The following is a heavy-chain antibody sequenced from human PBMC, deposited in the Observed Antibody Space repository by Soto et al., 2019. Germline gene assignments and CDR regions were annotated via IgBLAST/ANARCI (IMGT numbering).Heavy chain of an antibody. V-gene: IGHV1-69*13. D-gene: IGHD3-22*01. CDR3: ARLAGYYYDSSGYYDPQFDP. CDR2: IIPIFGTA. Sequence: SVKVSCKASGGTFSSYAISWVRQAPGQGLEWMGGIIPIFGTANYAQKFQGRVTITADESTSTVYMELSSLRSEDTAVYYCARLAGYYYDSSGYYDPQFDPWGQGTLVTVSS. CDR1: GGTFSSYA. J-gene: IGHJ5*02.